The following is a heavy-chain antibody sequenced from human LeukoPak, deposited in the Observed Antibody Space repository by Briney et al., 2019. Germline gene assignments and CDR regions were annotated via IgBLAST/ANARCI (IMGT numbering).Heavy chain of an antibody. J-gene: IGHJ6*02. Sequence: PGGSLRLSCAGSGFTFSNYWVHWVRQAPGKGLEWVGRIKSKTDGGTTDYAAPVKGRFTISRDDSKNTLYLQMNSLKTEDTAVYYCTTDIVKAYDILTDDYYYYYGMDVWGQGTTVTVSS. V-gene: IGHV3-15*01. CDR2: IKSKTDGGTT. CDR1: GFTFSNYW. CDR3: TTDIVKAYDILTDDYYYYYGMDV. D-gene: IGHD3-9*01.